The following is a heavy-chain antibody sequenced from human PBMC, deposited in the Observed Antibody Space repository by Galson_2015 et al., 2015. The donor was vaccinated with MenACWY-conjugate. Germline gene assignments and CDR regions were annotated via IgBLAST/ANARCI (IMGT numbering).Heavy chain of an antibody. Sequence: SVKVSCKASGYTFTTYSIHWVRQAPGQRLEWMGWINAGNGNTKYSQNFQGRVAITRDTSATTAYMELSSLRSEDTAVYYCSRSPKVVVPAAFFDSWGQGTLVTVSS. CDR2: INAGNGNT. CDR1: GYTFTTYS. CDR3: SRSPKVVVPAAFFDS. J-gene: IGHJ4*02. D-gene: IGHD2-2*01. V-gene: IGHV1-3*01.